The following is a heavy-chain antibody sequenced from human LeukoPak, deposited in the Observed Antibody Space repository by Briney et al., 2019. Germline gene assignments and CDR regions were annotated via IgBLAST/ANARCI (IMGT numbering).Heavy chain of an antibody. CDR2: IYISGST. CDR3: ATANRYSLYMDV. D-gene: IGHD1-14*01. CDR1: GGSISSYY. Sequence: SETLSLTCTVSGGSISSYYWSWIRQPAGKGLECIGRIYISGSTSYNPSLKSRVTMSVDTSKNQFSLRLSSVTAADTAVYYCATANRYSLYMDVWGKGTTVTVSS. V-gene: IGHV4-4*07. J-gene: IGHJ6*03.